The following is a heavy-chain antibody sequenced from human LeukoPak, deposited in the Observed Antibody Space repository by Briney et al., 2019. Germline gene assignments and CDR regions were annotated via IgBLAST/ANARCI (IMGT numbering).Heavy chain of an antibody. CDR2: ISSSSSTI. CDR3: ARGSRIAVAGTNYYYGMDV. J-gene: IGHJ6*02. Sequence: GGSLRPSCAASGFTFSSYSMNWVRQAPGKGLEWVSYISSSSSTIYYADSVKGRFTISRENAKNSLYLQMNSLRAEDTAVYYCARGSRIAVAGTNYYYGMDVWGQGTTVTVSS. CDR1: GFTFSSYS. D-gene: IGHD6-19*01. V-gene: IGHV3-48*01.